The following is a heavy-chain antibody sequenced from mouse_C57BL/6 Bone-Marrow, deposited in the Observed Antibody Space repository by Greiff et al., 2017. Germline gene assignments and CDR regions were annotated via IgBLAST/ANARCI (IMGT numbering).Heavy chain of an antibody. Sequence: QVQLQQSGPELVKPGASVKLSCKASGYTFTSYDINWVKQRPGQGLEWIGWIYPRDGSTKYTEKFKGKATLTVDTSSSTAYMELHSLTSEDSAVYFCARVAVDCSSGYWYFDVWGTGTTVTVSS. CDR3: ARVAVDCSSGYWYFDV. CDR1: GYTFTSYD. D-gene: IGHD1-1*01. V-gene: IGHV1-85*01. CDR2: IYPRDGST. J-gene: IGHJ1*03.